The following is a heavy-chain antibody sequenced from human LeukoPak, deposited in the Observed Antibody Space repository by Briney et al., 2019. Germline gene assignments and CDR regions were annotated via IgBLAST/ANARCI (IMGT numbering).Heavy chain of an antibody. CDR1: GYTFTSYG. CDR2: ISAYNGNT. J-gene: IGHJ4*02. CDR3: ARGGLTYYYDSSGYQQPDY. V-gene: IGHV1-18*01. Sequence: GSVKVSCKASGYTFTSYGISWVRQAPGQGLEWMGWISAYNGNTNYAQKLQGRVTMTTDTSTSTAYMELRSLRSDDTAVYYCARGGLTYYYDSSGYQQPDYWGQGTLVTVSS. D-gene: IGHD3-22*01.